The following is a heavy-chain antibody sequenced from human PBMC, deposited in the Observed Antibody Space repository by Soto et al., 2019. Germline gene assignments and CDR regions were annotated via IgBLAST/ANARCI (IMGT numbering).Heavy chain of an antibody. J-gene: IGHJ4*02. V-gene: IGHV3-33*01. CDR2: ISYDGNDK. CDR3: ARDWTRYFDY. Sequence: PGGSLRLSCAASGFILSSYDLHWVRQAPGKGLEWVASISYDGNDKYYVDSVKGRLTISRDNSKNTLYLQMNSLRAEDTAVYYCARDWTRYFDYWGQGTLVTVSS. D-gene: IGHD1-1*01. CDR1: GFILSSYD.